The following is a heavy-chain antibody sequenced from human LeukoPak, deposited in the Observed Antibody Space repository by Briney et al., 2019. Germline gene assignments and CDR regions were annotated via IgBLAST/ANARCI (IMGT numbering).Heavy chain of an antibody. V-gene: IGHV1-18*01. D-gene: IGHD1-26*01. Sequence: VASVKVSCKASGYTFTSYGISWVRQAPGQGLEWMGWISAYNGNTNYAQKLQGRVTMTTDTSTSTAYMELRSLRSDDTAVYYCARAVIPPLESPSGSYSSYYYMDVCGNETTVTVSS. CDR1: GYTFTSYG. CDR2: ISAYNGNT. CDR3: ARAVIPPLESPSGSYSSYYYMDV. J-gene: IGHJ6*03.